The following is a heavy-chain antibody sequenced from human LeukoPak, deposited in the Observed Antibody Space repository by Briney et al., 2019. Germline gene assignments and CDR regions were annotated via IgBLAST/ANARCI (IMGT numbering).Heavy chain of an antibody. Sequence: PGGSLRLSCAASGFTFDDYAMHWVRQAPGKGLEWVSGISWNSGSIGYADSVKGRFTISRDNAKNSLYLQMNSLRAEDTAVYYCARGSYGPLADMDVWGKGTTVTVSS. J-gene: IGHJ6*03. V-gene: IGHV3-9*01. CDR1: GFTFDDYA. CDR2: ISWNSGSI. D-gene: IGHD5-18*01. CDR3: ARGSYGPLADMDV.